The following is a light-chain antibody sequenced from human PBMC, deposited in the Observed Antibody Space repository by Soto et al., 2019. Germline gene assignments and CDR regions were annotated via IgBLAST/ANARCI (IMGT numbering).Light chain of an antibody. CDR3: SSYTTRSTVV. J-gene: IGLJ2*01. Sequence: QPVLTQPASVSGSPGQSIAISCTGTSSDVGGYNYVSWYQQHPGKAPKLMIYDVSVRPSGVSDRFSGSKSDNTASLTISGLQAEDEAHYYCSSYTTRSTVVFGGGTKLTVX. CDR2: DVS. V-gene: IGLV2-14*01. CDR1: SSDVGGYNY.